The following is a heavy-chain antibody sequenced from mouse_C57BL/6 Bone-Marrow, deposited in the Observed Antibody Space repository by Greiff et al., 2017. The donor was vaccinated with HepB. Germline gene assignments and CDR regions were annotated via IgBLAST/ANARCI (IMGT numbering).Heavy chain of an antibody. CDR1: GFTFSDYY. V-gene: IGHV5-16*01. CDR3: ARDRGYGSSPWYFDV. D-gene: IGHD1-1*01. J-gene: IGHJ1*03. CDR2: INYDGSST. Sequence: EVKVEESEGGLVQPGSSMKLSCTASGFTFSDYYMAWVRQVPEKGLEWVANINYDGSSTYYLDSLKSRFIISRDNAKNILYLQMSSLKSEDTATYYCARDRGYGSSPWYFDVWGTGTTVTVSS.